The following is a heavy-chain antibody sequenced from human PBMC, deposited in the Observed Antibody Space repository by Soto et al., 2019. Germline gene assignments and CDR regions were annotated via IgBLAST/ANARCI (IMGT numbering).Heavy chain of an antibody. D-gene: IGHD3-22*01. Sequence: QVPLVQSGAEVKRPGASVKVSCRVAGYTFNGYGISWMRQAPGQGLEWMGWVSGNNGDTKYVEKYQGRVTMTIDTSTSTAYMELRSLRSDDTAVYYCARDISYYHRDSGYSNFDYWGQGTLVTVSP. V-gene: IGHV1-18*01. CDR3: ARDISYYHRDSGYSNFDY. CDR1: GYTFNGYG. CDR2: VSGNNGDT. J-gene: IGHJ4*02.